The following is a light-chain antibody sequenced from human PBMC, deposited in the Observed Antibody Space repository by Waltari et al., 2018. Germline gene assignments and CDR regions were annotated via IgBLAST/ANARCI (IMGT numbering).Light chain of an antibody. CDR2: QHS. Sequence: SYELPQPPSVSVSPGQTASITCSGDKLGEKYACWYQQKPGQSPVLVIYQHSKRPSGIPERFSGSNSGNTASLTISGTQAMDEADYYCQAWDSSIVVFGGGTKLTVL. CDR3: QAWDSSIVV. J-gene: IGLJ2*01. CDR1: KLGEKY. V-gene: IGLV3-1*01.